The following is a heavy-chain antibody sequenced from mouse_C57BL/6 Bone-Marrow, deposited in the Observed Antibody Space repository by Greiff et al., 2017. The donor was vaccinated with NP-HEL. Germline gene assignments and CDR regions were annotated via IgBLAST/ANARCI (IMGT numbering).Heavy chain of an antibody. CDR3: ARCYGSSFYWYFDV. J-gene: IGHJ1*03. Sequence: VQLQQSGAELVRPGASVKLSCKASGYTFTDYYINWVKQRPGQGLEWIARIYPGSGNTYYNEKFKGKATLTAEKSSSTAYMQLSSLTSEDSAVYFCARCYGSSFYWYFDVWGTGTTVTVSS. V-gene: IGHV1-76*01. D-gene: IGHD1-1*01. CDR1: GYTFTDYY. CDR2: IYPGSGNT.